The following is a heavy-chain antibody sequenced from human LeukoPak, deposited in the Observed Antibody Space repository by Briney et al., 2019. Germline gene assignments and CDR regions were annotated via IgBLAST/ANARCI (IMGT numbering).Heavy chain of an antibody. J-gene: IGHJ5*02. CDR1: GFTFSSYS. V-gene: IGHV3-21*01. Sequence: AGGSLRLSCAASGFTFSSYSMNWVRQAPGKGLEWVSSISSSSSYIYYADSVKGRFTISRDNAKNSLYLQMNSLRAEDTAVYYCARDMVRGDNLNWFDPWGQGTLVTVSS. CDR2: ISSSSSYI. D-gene: IGHD3-10*01. CDR3: ARDMVRGDNLNWFDP.